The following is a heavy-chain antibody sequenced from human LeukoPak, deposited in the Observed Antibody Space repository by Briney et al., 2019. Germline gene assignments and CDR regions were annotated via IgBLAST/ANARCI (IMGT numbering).Heavy chain of an antibody. D-gene: IGHD6-6*01. J-gene: IGHJ4*02. V-gene: IGHV3-23*01. CDR1: GFTFNIFA. CDR3: ASLYSSSSDY. CDR2: IDNSGGST. Sequence: TGGSLRLSCAASGFTFNIFAMSWVRQAPGKGLEWVSAIDNSGGSTYYTDSVKGRFTISRDNSKTTLYLQMNSLRAEGTAIYYCASLYSSSSDYWGQGTLVTVSS.